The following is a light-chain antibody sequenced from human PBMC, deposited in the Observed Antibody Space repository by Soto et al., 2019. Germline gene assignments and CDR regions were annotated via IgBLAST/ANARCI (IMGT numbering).Light chain of an antibody. CDR3: QQRSNWTIT. CDR1: QPISSW. V-gene: IGKV1-5*01. CDR2: DAS. J-gene: IGKJ5*01. Sequence: IQMTQSPSTLSSSLGDRVTITCRASQPISSWLAWYHQKPGKAPKLLIYDASNLESGVPSRFSGSGSGTDFTLTISSLENEDFAVYYCQQRSNWTITFGQGTRLEIK.